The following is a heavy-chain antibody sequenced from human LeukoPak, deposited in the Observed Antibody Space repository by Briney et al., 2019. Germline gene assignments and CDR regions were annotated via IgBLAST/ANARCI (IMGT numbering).Heavy chain of an antibody. Sequence: GRSLRLSCEASGFTFSSYGMHWVRQAPGKGLEWVAEMWSDGSTKQYADSVKGRFTISRDNSKNTLYLQMTSLRAKDTAVYYCAAQYCTSTTCYALYWGQGTLVTVSS. D-gene: IGHD2-2*01. V-gene: IGHV3-33*03. CDR3: AAQYCTSTTCYALY. J-gene: IGHJ4*02. CDR1: GFTFSSYG. CDR2: MWSDGSTK.